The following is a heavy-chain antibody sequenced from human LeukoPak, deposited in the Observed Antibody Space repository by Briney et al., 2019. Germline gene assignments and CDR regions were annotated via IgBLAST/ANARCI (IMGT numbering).Heavy chain of an antibody. CDR3: ARLPGYCSSNSCYKMTIPFDY. J-gene: IGHJ4*02. CDR1: GFIFSNYA. Sequence: GGSLRLSCAASGFIFSNYAMTWVRQAPGKGLEWVSSINGNDGSTYYADSVKGRFTISRDNSKNTLYLQMNSLRAEDTAVYYCARLPGYCSSNSCYKMTIPFDYWGQGTLDTVSS. V-gene: IGHV3-23*01. D-gene: IGHD2-2*02. CDR2: INGNDGST.